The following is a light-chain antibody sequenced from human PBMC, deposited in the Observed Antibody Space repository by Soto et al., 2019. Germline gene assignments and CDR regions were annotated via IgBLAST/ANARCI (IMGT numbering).Light chain of an antibody. CDR2: DAS. J-gene: IGKJ1*01. V-gene: IGKV3-11*01. Sequence: EIVLTQSPATLSLSPGERATLSCRASQSVSSYLGWYQQKPGQAPRLLIYDASNRATGIPARFSGNGSGTDFTLTISILEPEDFAVYYCQQRSNWPPWTFGQGTKVDIK. CDR1: QSVSSY. CDR3: QQRSNWPPWT.